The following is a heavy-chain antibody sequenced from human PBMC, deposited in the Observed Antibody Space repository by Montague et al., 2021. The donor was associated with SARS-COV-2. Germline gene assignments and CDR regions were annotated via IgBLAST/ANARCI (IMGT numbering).Heavy chain of an antibody. CDR1: GSSVSSYY. V-gene: IGHV4-59*02. CDR2: IYDSGST. Sequence: SETLSLTCIVSGSSVSSYYWSWIRQPPGQGLELIGYIYDSGSTNYNPSLKSRVPISVDTSKTQFSLKLSSVTAADTAVYYCARENTVTTFGGPYYIDSWGQGTLVTVSA. D-gene: IGHD4-17*01. J-gene: IGHJ4*02. CDR3: ARENTVTTFGGPYYIDS.